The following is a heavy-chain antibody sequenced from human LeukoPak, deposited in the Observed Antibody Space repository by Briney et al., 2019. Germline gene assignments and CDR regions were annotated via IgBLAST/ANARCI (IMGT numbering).Heavy chain of an antibody. Sequence: GGSLRLSCSASGFIFGDYSMHWVRQAPGKGLEWVSVLNRNGGAIKYADSVKGRFIISRDNSKNSLYLQMNSLRTEDTALYYCTKEHSSGWPTIDYWGQGTLVTVSS. D-gene: IGHD6-19*01. CDR1: GFIFGDYS. V-gene: IGHV3-43*01. CDR3: TKEHSSGWPTIDY. CDR2: LNRNGGAI. J-gene: IGHJ4*02.